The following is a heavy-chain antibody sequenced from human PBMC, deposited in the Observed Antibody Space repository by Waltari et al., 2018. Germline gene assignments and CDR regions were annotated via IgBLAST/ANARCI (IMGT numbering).Heavy chain of an antibody. CDR1: GGSISISSHY. CDR3: ARGGAPDGWFDP. J-gene: IGHJ5*02. V-gene: IGHV4-39*07. CDR2: ISYNGRT. Sequence: QLQLQESGPGAVKPSETLSLTCTVSGGSISISSHYWDWIRQPPGKGLEWIGSISYNGRTYYNSSLKTRVSMSVDTSRNQFSLNLNSVTAADTAVYYCARGGAPDGWFDPWGQGTLVNVSS.